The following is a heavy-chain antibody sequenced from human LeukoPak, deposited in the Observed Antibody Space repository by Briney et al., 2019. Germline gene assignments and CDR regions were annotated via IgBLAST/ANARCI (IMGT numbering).Heavy chain of an antibody. CDR3: ARGLVYYDTTGSYLAERPYFDS. CDR1: GFSVSGNY. J-gene: IGHJ4*02. CDR2: INIHDDA. V-gene: IGHV3-53*01. D-gene: IGHD3-16*01. Sequence: GGSLRLSCAASGFSVSGNYLTWVRQAPGRGLEWVSFINIHDDAFYADSVKGRFTAPRDNSKNILYLQMNSLRAEDTAIYYCARGLVYYDTTGSYLAERPYFDSWGQGTLVTVSS.